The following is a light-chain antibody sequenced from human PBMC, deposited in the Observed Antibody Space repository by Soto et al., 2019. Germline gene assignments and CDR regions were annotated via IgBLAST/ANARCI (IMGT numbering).Light chain of an antibody. CDR1: SSDVGGYNY. V-gene: IGLV2-14*01. CDR2: DVS. Sequence: QSALTQPASVSGSPGQSITISCTGTSSDVGGYNYVSWYQQHPGKAPKLMIYDVSNRPSGVSNRFSGSKSGNTASLTISGLQAEDAADSYCSSYTSSSTLEVFGGGTKLTVL. J-gene: IGLJ2*01. CDR3: SSYTSSSTLEV.